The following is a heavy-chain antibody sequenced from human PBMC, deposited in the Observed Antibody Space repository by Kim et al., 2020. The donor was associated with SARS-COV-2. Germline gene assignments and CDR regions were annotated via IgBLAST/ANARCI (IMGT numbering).Heavy chain of an antibody. J-gene: IGHJ6*02. CDR1: GFTFSSYA. V-gene: IGHV3-23*01. CDR3: AKDGYDILTGYYGYYYGMDV. Sequence: GGSLRLSCAASGFTFSSYAMSWVRQAPGKGLEWVSAISGSGGSTYYADSVKGRFTISRDNSKNTLYLKMNSLRAEDTAVYYCAKDGYDILTGYYGYYYGMDVWGQGTTVTVSS. CDR2: ISGSGGST. D-gene: IGHD3-9*01.